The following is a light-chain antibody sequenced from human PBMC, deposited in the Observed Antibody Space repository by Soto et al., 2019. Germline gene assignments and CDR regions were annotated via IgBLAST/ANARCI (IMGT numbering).Light chain of an antibody. Sequence: QSALAQPASVSGSPGQSITISCSGSTSDVGGHDFVSWYQHHPGKAPKLLIFEVTNRPSGVSHRFSGSKSGNTASLTISGLQVEDEADYYCTSYTSRSTYVFGSGTKVTVL. J-gene: IGLJ1*01. V-gene: IGLV2-14*01. CDR3: TSYTSRSTYV. CDR1: TSDVGGHDF. CDR2: EVT.